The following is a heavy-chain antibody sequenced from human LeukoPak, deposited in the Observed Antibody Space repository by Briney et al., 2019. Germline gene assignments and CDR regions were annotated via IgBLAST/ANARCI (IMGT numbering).Heavy chain of an antibody. V-gene: IGHV4-34*01. J-gene: IGHJ6*02. CDR3: ARGPHGDSGYDYYYYYYGMDV. CDR1: GGSFSGYY. CDR2: INYSGST. D-gene: IGHD5-12*01. Sequence: SETLSLTCAVYGGSFSGYYWSWIRQPPGKGLEWIGEINYSGSTNYNPSLKSRVTISVDTSKNQFSLKLTSVTAADTAVYYCARGPHGDSGYDYYYYYYGMDVWGQGTTVTVSS.